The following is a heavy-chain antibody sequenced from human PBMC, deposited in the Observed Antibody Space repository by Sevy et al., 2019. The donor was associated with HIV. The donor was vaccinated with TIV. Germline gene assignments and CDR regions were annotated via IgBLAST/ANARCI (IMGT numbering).Heavy chain of an antibody. D-gene: IGHD1-7*01. Sequence: GGSLRLSCAASGFTFSSYWMSWVRQAPGKGLEWVANIKQDGSEKYYVDSVKGRITISRDNAKNSLYLQMNSLRAEDTAVYYCAKITGTLAFDYWGQGTLVTVSS. CDR3: AKITGTLAFDY. J-gene: IGHJ4*02. CDR2: IKQDGSEK. V-gene: IGHV3-7*01. CDR1: GFTFSSYW.